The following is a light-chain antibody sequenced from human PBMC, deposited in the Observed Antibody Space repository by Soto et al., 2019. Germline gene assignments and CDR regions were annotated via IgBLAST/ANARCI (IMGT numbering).Light chain of an antibody. V-gene: IGLV2-11*01. J-gene: IGLJ1*01. CDR2: DVT. CDR1: SSDVGGYSY. Sequence: QSALTQPHSVSGSPGQSVTISCTGTSSDVGGYSYVSWYQQHPGKAPELIIYDVTERPSGVPDRFSGSKSGNTASLTISGLQAEDEADYSCCSYTGSYSYVFGIGTKLTV. CDR3: CSYTGSYSYV.